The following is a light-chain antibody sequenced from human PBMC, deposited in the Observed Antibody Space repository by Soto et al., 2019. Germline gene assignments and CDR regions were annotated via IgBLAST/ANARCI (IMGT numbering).Light chain of an antibody. V-gene: IGKV3-20*01. CDR2: DAS. CDR1: RSVNNF. J-gene: IGKJ2*01. Sequence: EIVLTQSPVTLSLSPGERATLSCRASRSVNNFVAWYQEKPGQAPSLLIYDASNRASDIPDRFSGSGSGTDFTLTISRLEPEDFAVYYCQLYGSSHMFSFGQGTKLEIK. CDR3: QLYGSSHMFS.